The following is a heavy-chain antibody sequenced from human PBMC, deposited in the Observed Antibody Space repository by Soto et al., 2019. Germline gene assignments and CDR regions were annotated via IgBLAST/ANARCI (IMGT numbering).Heavy chain of an antibody. CDR2: VYYSGTT. CDR3: ARTTAVPNTLRSRYFFDY. D-gene: IGHD4-17*01. Sequence: TLSLTCSVSGGSVSNKTYYWSWIRQPPGKRLEWIGYVYYSGTTNYNPSLKSRVTISVDLSKNQFSLRLSSVTTADTALYYCARTTAVPNTLRSRYFFDYWGQGTLVTVYS. J-gene: IGHJ4*02. V-gene: IGHV4-61*01. CDR1: GGSVSNKTYY.